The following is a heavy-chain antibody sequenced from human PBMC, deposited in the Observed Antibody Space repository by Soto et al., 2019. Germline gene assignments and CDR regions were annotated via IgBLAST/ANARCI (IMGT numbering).Heavy chain of an antibody. CDR1: GGTFSSYA. J-gene: IGHJ3*02. CDR3: ASPGRGNDAFDI. Sequence: SVKVSCKASGGTFSSYAISWVRQAPGQGLEWMGGIIPIFGTANYAQKFQGRVTITADESTSTAYMELSSLRSEDTAVYYCASPGRGNDAFDIWGPGTMVTVSS. CDR2: IIPIFGTA. V-gene: IGHV1-69*13.